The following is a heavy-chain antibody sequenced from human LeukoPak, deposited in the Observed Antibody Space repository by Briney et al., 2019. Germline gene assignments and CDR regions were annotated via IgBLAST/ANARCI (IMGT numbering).Heavy chain of an antibody. CDR3: ARDLFGVDYYYYYMDV. CDR2: IYTSGST. V-gene: IGHV4-61*02. J-gene: IGHJ6*03. D-gene: IGHD3-3*01. Sequence: PSQTLSLTCTVSGGSISSGSYYWSWIRQPAGKGLEWIGRIYTSGSTNYNPSLKSRVTITVDTSKNQFSLKLSSVTAADTAVYYCARDLFGVDYYYYYMDVWGKGTTVTVSS. CDR1: GGSISSGSYY.